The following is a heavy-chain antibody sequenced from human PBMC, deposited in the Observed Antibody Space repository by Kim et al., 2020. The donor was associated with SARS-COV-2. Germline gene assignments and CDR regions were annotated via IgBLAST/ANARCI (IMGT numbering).Heavy chain of an antibody. D-gene: IGHD3-10*01. J-gene: IGHJ4*02. CDR3: ARPSMVRGDAGTFDY. V-gene: IGHV1-8*01. Sequence: QKFQGRVTMTRNTSISTAYMELSSLRSEDTAVYYCARPSMVRGDAGTFDYWGQGTLVTVSS.